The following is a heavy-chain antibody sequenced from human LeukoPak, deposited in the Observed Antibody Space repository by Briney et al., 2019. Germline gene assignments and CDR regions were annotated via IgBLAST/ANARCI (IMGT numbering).Heavy chain of an antibody. D-gene: IGHD1-1*01. J-gene: IGHJ6*03. V-gene: IGHV3-7*01. CDR1: GFTFSSYW. CDR3: ARDGVTRRYNTYYYMDV. Sequence: GGSLRLSCAASGFTFSSYWMSWVRQAPGKGLEWVANIKQDGSEKYYVDSVKGRFTISRDNAKNSLYLQMDSLRSDDTATYYCARDGVTRRYNTYYYMDVWGKGTTVTV. CDR2: IKQDGSEK.